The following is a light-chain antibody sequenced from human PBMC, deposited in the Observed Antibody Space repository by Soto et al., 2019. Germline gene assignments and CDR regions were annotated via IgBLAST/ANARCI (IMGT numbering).Light chain of an antibody. CDR1: QSVSDTY. J-gene: IGKJ5*01. CDR3: LHHDSSPIT. Sequence: EIVLTQSPGTLYLSPGERATLSCRASQSVSDTYLAWYQQKPGQAPRLLIHGASIRATGIPTRFSGSGSGTDFTLTISRLEPEDFAVYYCLHHDSSPITFGQGTRLEIK. V-gene: IGKV3-20*01. CDR2: GAS.